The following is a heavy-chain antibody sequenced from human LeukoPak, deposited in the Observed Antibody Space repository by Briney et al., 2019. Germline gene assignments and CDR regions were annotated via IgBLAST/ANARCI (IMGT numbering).Heavy chain of an antibody. Sequence: GGSLRLSCAASGFTFSSFGMHWVRQAPGKGLGWVAYIQFHGASRFYADSVKGRFTISRDNSKNTLYLQMNNLRPEDTAVYYCAKGPIQDYGDFYFDYWGQGALVTVSP. CDR1: GFTFSSFG. D-gene: IGHD4-17*01. CDR2: IQFHGASR. CDR3: AKGPIQDYGDFYFDY. V-gene: IGHV3-30*02. J-gene: IGHJ4*02.